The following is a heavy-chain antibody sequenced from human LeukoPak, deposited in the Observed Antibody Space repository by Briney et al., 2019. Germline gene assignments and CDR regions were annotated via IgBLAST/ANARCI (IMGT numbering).Heavy chain of an antibody. CDR2: ISGSGGST. CDR1: GFTFSNFA. Sequence: PGGSLRLSCAASGFTFSNFAMTWVRQAPGKGLEWVSGISGSGGSTYYAGSVKGRFSISRDNSKNTLYLQMNSLRAEDTAVYYCAKGGRWDYYDSSHWGQGTMVTVSS. V-gene: IGHV3-23*01. CDR3: AKGGRWDYYDSSH. D-gene: IGHD3-22*01. J-gene: IGHJ3*01.